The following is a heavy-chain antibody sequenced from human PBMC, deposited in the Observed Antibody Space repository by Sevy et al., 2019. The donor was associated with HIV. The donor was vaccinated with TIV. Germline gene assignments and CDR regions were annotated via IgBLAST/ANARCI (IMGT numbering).Heavy chain of an antibody. D-gene: IGHD6-19*01. CDR2: ISYDGSNK. CDR1: GFTFSSYG. CDR3: AKDGIAVAGTLDY. V-gene: IGHV3-30*18. J-gene: IGHJ4*02. Sequence: GGSLRLSCAASGFTFSSYGMHWVRQAPGKGLEWVAVISYDGSNKYYADSVKGRFTISRDNSKNTLYLQMNSLRAGDTAVYYCAKDGIAVAGTLDYWGQGTLVTVSS.